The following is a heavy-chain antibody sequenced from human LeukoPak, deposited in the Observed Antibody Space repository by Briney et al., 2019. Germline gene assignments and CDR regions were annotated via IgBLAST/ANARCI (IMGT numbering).Heavy chain of an antibody. CDR2: IYPGGAT. CDR3: AKDKGASGWSRYFDY. J-gene: IGHJ4*02. CDR1: GFTVSINY. V-gene: IGHV3-66*01. D-gene: IGHD6-19*01. Sequence: SGGSLRLSCSASGFTVSINYMTWVRQAPGKGLELISLIYPGGATTYAKSVKGRFTISRDKSKNTVYLEMNSLRAEDTAVYYCAKDKGASGWSRYFDYWGQGTLVTVSS.